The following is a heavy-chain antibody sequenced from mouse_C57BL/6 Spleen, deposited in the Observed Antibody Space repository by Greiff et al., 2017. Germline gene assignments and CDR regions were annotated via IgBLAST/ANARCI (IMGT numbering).Heavy chain of an antibody. V-gene: IGHV5-6*01. CDR2: ISSGASYT. J-gene: IGHJ2*01. CDR1: GFTFSSYG. Sequence: DVQLQESGGDLVKPGGSLKLSCAASGFTFSSYGMSWVRQTPDKRLEWVATISSGASYTYYPDSVKGRFTISRDNAKNTLYLQMSSLKSEDTAMYYCARHELGFDYWGQGTTLTVSS. D-gene: IGHD4-1*01. CDR3: ARHELGFDY.